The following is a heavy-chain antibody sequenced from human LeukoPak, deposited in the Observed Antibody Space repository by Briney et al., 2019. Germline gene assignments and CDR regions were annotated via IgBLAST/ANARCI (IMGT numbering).Heavy chain of an antibody. CDR2: IKGNGSKT. J-gene: IGHJ4*02. V-gene: IGHV3-7*01. Sequence: QPGGSQRLSCAASGFIFSSFWMGWVRQAPGKGLEWVANIKGNGSKTFYVDSVKGRFTISRDNAKNSLYLQMNSLEAEDTAVYYCVRDLPDYWGQGTLVTVSS. CDR3: VRDLPDY. CDR1: GFIFSSFW.